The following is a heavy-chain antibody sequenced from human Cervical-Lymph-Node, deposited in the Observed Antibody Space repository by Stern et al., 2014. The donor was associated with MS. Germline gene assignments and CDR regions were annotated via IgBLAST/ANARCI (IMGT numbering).Heavy chain of an antibody. CDR2: ISWSSVTL. J-gene: IGHJ6*02. CDR3: TKGIRGVIISNGMDL. D-gene: IGHD3-10*01. Sequence: EVHLVESGGTLVQPGGSLRLSCAASGFQFVDYAMHWVRPAPGKGLEWVSGISWSSVTLDYADSVKGRFTISRDNAKNSLSLQMNNLRTEDTALYYCTKGIRGVIISNGMDLWGQGTTVTVAS. CDR1: GFQFVDYA. V-gene: IGHV3-9*01.